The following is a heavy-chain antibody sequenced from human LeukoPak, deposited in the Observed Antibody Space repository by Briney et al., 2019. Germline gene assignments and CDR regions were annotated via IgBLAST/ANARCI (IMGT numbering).Heavy chain of an antibody. CDR1: GFTFSSYA. J-gene: IGHJ5*02. CDR3: AKDTIAAAGTRWLDP. D-gene: IGHD6-13*01. V-gene: IGHV3-23*01. Sequence: PGGSLRLSCAASGFTFSSYAMSWVRQAPGKGLEWVSAISGSGGSTYYADSAKGRFTISRDNSKNTLYLQMNSLRAEDTAVYYCAKDTIAAAGTRWLDPWGQGTLVTVPS. CDR2: ISGSGGST.